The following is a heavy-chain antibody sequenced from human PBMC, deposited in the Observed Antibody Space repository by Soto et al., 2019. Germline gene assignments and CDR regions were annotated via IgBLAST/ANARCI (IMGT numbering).Heavy chain of an antibody. CDR3: VVNDYGDLFDY. D-gene: IGHD4-17*01. CDR2: IVPIFSTT. J-gene: IGHJ4*02. CDR1: GDTFSNYA. V-gene: IGHV1-69*06. Sequence: SVKVSCKVSGDTFSNYAINWVRQAPGQGLEWMGAIVPIFSTTNYAQKFQGRVTITADKSTITAYMEQSSLRSEDTAEYYCVVNDYGDLFDYWGQGTLVTVSS.